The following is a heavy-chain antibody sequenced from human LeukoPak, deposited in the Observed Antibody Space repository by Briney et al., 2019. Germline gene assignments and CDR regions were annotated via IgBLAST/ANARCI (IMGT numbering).Heavy chain of an antibody. CDR3: ARRVIASRSDYFDS. CDR1: GGSISSGSYY. V-gene: IGHV4-61*02. J-gene: IGHJ4*02. CDR2: IYTSGST. Sequence: SETLSLTCTVSGGSISSGSYYWSWIRQPAGKGLGWSGRIYTSGSTNYNPSLKSRVTIAVYTSKNQFSLKLSSVTAADTAIYYCARRVIASRSDYFDSWGQGTLVTVSS. D-gene: IGHD6-6*01.